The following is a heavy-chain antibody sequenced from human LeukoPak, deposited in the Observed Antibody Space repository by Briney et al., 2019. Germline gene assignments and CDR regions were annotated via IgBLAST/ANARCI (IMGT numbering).Heavy chain of an antibody. CDR3: ARGPVLWFGGPGRWFDP. V-gene: IGHV4-34*01. CDR2: INHSGST. Sequence: SETLSLTCTVSGGSISSYYWSWIRQPPGKGLEWIGEINHSGSTNYNPSLKSRVTISVDTSKNQFSLKLSSVTAADTAVYYCARGPVLWFGGPGRWFDPWGQGTLVTVSS. J-gene: IGHJ5*02. CDR1: GGSISSYY. D-gene: IGHD3-10*01.